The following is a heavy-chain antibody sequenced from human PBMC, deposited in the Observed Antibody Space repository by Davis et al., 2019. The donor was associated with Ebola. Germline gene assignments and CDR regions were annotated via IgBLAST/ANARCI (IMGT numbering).Heavy chain of an antibody. Sequence: GESLKISCVGSGFTFSNAYMTWVRQAPGKGLEWIGRMKSNVDGGTTDYAAPVKGRFTISRDDSINMFYLQMNSLEIEDTAVYYCTGHTDYWGQGTLVTVSS. CDR1: GFTFSNAY. CDR2: MKSNVDGGTT. V-gene: IGHV3-15*01. D-gene: IGHD2-21*01. CDR3: TGHTDY. J-gene: IGHJ4*02.